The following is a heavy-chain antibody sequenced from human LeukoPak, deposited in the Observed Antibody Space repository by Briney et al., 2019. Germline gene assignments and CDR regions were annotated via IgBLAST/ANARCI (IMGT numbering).Heavy chain of an antibody. CDR1: GGSISSYY. CDR2: IYYSGST. V-gene: IGHV4-59*08. J-gene: IGHJ5*02. CDR3: ARQRGIYLNWFDP. D-gene: IGHD3-16*01. Sequence: SETLSLTCTVSGGSISSYYWSWIRQPPGKGLEWIGYIYYSGSTNYNPSLKSRVTISVDTSKNQFSLKLSSVTAADTAVYYCARQRGIYLNWFDPWGQGTLVTVSS.